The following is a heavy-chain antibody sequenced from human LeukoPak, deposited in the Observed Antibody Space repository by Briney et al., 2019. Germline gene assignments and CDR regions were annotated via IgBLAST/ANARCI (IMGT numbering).Heavy chain of an antibody. CDR2: IYYSGST. Sequence: SESLSLTCTASGGFISIYYWSWIRQPPGRGLEWIGYIYYSGSTNYNPSLKGRDTISVASSKNQFSLKLSSVTASYTAVYYCSRTVGSLGYAFNIWGQGTMVTVSS. J-gene: IGHJ3*02. CDR1: GGFISIYY. CDR3: SRTVGSLGYAFNI. D-gene: IGHD4-23*01. V-gene: IGHV4-59*08.